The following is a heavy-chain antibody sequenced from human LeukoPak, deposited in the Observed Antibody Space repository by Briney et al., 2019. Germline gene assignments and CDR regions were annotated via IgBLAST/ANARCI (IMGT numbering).Heavy chain of an antibody. CDR2: IYYSGST. CDR3: ARHVGGSGSFDNGRYYYYYMDV. J-gene: IGHJ6*03. Sequence: SETLSLTCTVSGGSISSSSYYWGWIRQPPGKGLEWIGSIYYSGSTYYNPSLKSRVTLSVDTSKSQFSLRLSSVTAADTAVYYCARHVGGSGSFDNGRYYYYYMDVWGKGTTVTISS. V-gene: IGHV4-39*01. CDR1: GGSISSSSYY. D-gene: IGHD3-10*01.